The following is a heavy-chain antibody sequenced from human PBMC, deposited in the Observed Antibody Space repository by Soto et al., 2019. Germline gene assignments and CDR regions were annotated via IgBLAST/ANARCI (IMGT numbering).Heavy chain of an antibody. J-gene: IGHJ6*02. V-gene: IGHV4-34*01. Sequence: SETLSLTCAVYGGSFSGYYWSWIRQPPGKGLEWIGEINHSGGTNYNPSLKSRVTISVDTSKNQFSLKLSSVTAADTAVYYCARDSTTVTTFAAGGGMDVWGQGTTVT. CDR2: INHSGGT. CDR3: ARDSTTVTTFAAGGGMDV. D-gene: IGHD4-17*01. CDR1: GGSFSGYY.